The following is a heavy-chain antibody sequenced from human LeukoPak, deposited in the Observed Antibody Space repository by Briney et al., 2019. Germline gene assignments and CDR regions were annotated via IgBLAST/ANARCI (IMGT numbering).Heavy chain of an antibody. CDR1: GFTFSSYW. D-gene: IGHD3-16*01. J-gene: IGHJ6*03. Sequence: GGSLRLSCAASGFTFSSYWMSWVRQAPGKGLEWVANIKQDGSEKYYVDSVKGRFTISRDNAKNSLYLQMNSLRAEDTAVYYCARVGYYYYYMDVWAREPWSPSP. CDR2: IKQDGSEK. V-gene: IGHV3-7*01. CDR3: ARVGYYYYYMDV.